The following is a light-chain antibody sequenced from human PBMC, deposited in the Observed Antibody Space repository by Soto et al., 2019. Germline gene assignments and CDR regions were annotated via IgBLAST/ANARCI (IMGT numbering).Light chain of an antibody. CDR2: GAS. V-gene: IGKV3-15*01. CDR1: QSVSNN. J-gene: IGKJ1*01. CDR3: QQYDNWPPVT. Sequence: EIVMSQSPGPLSLSPGERATLSCRASQSVSNNYLAWYQQKPGQAPRLLIYGASTRATGIPARFSGSGSGTEFTLTISSLQSEEFAVYYYQQYDNWPPVTFGQGTKVDIK.